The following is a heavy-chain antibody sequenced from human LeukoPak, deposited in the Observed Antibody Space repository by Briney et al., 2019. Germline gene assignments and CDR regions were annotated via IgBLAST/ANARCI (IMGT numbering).Heavy chain of an antibody. CDR1: GGSISSSNYY. Sequence: SETLSLTCTVSGGSISSSNYYWGWIRQPPGKGLEWIGRIYSSGTTNYNPSLKSRVTMSVDTSKNQFSLKLSSVTAADTAVYYCARDTYSSGTYHYYYYMGVWGKGTTVTISS. D-gene: IGHD3-10*01. CDR2: IYSSGTT. V-gene: IGHV4-39*07. CDR3: ARDTYSSGTYHYYYYMGV. J-gene: IGHJ6*03.